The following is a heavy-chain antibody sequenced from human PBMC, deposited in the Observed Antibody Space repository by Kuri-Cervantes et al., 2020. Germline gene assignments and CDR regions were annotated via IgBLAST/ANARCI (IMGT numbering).Heavy chain of an antibody. D-gene: IGHD4-11*01. V-gene: IGHV3-15*05. J-gene: IGHJ4*02. CDR2: IKSKTDGGTT. CDR3: AKGNIYSNYALFY. Sequence: GGSLRLSCAASGFTFSNAWMSWVRQAPGKGLEWVGRIKSKTDGGTTDYAAPVKGRFTISRDDSKNTLYLQMNSLRAEDTALYYCAKGNIYSNYALFYWGQGTLVTVSS. CDR1: GFTFSNAW.